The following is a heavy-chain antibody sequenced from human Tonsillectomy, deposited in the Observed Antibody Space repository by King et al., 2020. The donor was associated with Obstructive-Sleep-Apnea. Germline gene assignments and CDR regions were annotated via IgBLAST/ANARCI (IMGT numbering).Heavy chain of an antibody. J-gene: IGHJ1*01. CDR3: AQGFCSGGSCYSIEYFQH. D-gene: IGHD2-15*01. CDR1: GGSISSGGYF. Sequence: QLQESGPGLVKPSQTLSLTCTVSGGSISSGGYFWSWIRQHPGKGLEWIGYIYHSGSTYYIPSLKSRLTMSVDTSKNQFSLNLSSVTAADTAVYYCAQGFCSGGSCYSIEYFQHXGQGTLVTVSS. V-gene: IGHV4-31*03. CDR2: IYHSGST.